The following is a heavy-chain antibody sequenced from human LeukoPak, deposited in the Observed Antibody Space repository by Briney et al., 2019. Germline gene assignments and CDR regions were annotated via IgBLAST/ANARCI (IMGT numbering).Heavy chain of an antibody. V-gene: IGHV4-59*08. CDR1: GGSISDYH. CDR2: IYYSGST. CDR3: ARLRCSGGSCYDDY. Sequence: PSKTLPLTCTVSGGSISDYHWNWIRQPPGKGLEGIGDIYYSGSTNYNPSLKSRVTISLDTSKNQFSLNLNSVSAADTAVYYCARLRCSGGSCYDDYWGQGTLVTVSS. J-gene: IGHJ4*02. D-gene: IGHD2-15*01.